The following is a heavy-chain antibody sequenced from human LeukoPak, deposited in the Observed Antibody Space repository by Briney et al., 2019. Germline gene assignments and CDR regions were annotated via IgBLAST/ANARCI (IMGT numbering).Heavy chain of an antibody. Sequence: ASVKVSCKASGYTFTGYYMHWVRQAPGQGLEWMGRINPNMGGTNYAQKFQGRVTMTRDTSIRTAYMELSRVRYDATAVYKIGRLVVRRPYDDYWGQGTLVTVSS. V-gene: IGHV1-2*06. CDR2: INPNMGGT. CDR1: GYTFTGYY. D-gene: IGHD3-10*01. CDR3: GRLVVRRPYDDY. J-gene: IGHJ4*02.